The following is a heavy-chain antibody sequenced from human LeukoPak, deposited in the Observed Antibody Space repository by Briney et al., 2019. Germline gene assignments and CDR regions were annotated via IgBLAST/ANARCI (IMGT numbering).Heavy chain of an antibody. J-gene: IGHJ5*02. CDR1: GGSIRSYY. V-gene: IGHV4-4*07. Sequence: SETLSLTCTVSGGSIRSYYWSWIRQPTGKGLEWIGRIYSSGSTNYNPSLKSRVTMSVDTSKNQFSLNLSSVTAADTAVYYCAILDYALPWFDPWGQGTLVTVSS. CDR3: AILDYALPWFDP. CDR2: IYSSGST. D-gene: IGHD2-8*01.